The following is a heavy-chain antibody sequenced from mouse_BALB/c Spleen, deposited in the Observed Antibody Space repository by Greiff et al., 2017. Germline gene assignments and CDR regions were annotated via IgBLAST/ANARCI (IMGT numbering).Heavy chain of an antibody. J-gene: IGHJ3*01. CDR3: ARTTMSTFAY. Sequence: EVQLQQSGPELMKPGASVKISCKASGYSFTSYYMHWVKQSHGKSLEWIGYIDPFNGGTSYNQKFKGKATLTVDKSSSTAYMHLSSLTSEDSAVYYCARTTMSTFAYWGQGTLVTVSA. V-gene: IGHV1S135*01. CDR1: GYSFTSYY. D-gene: IGHD2-4*01. CDR2: IDPFNGGT.